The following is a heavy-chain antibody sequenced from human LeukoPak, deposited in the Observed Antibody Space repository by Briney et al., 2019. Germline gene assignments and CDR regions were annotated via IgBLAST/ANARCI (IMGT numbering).Heavy chain of an antibody. Sequence: SETLSHTCTVSGGSISTSNYYWGWIRQPPGKGLEWIGNIFYSGSTYYSPSLKSRVTMSLDTSRNQFSLKLTSVTAADTAVYYCASRYSSGWEHLDHYFDYWGQGTLVTVSS. D-gene: IGHD6-19*01. J-gene: IGHJ4*02. CDR1: GGSISTSNYY. CDR2: IFYSGST. V-gene: IGHV4-39*07. CDR3: ASRYSSGWEHLDHYFDY.